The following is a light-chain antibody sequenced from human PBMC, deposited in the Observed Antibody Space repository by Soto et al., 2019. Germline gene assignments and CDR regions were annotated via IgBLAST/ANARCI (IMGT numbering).Light chain of an antibody. V-gene: IGKV3-11*01. CDR2: DAS. Sequence: EIVLTQSQATLSLSPGERATLSCRAGQSVSSYLAWYQQKPGQAPRLLIYDASNRATGIPARFSGSGSGTDFTLTISSQEPEDFAFYYWQQRSNWPTFGQGTKVEIK. CDR3: QQRSNWPT. J-gene: IGKJ1*01. CDR1: QSVSSY.